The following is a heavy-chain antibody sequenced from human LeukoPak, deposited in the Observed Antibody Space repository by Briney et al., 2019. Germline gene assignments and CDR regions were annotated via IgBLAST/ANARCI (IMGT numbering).Heavy chain of an antibody. CDR2: ISAYNGNT. CDR3: ARPMQQLVPYDAFDI. D-gene: IGHD6-13*01. Sequence: ASVKVSCKASGYTFTSYGISWVRQAPGQGLEWMGWISAYNGNTNYAQKLQGRVTMTTDTSTSTAYMELRSLRSDDTDVYYCARPMQQLVPYDAFDIWGQGTMVTVSS. CDR1: GYTFTSYG. J-gene: IGHJ3*02. V-gene: IGHV1-18*01.